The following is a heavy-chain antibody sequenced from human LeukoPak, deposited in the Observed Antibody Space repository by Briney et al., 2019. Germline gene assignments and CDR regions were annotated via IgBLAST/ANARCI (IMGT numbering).Heavy chain of an antibody. Sequence: PGGSLRLSCAASGFTFSGYWMSWVRQAPGKGLEWVANINLDGSVRHYVDSAWGRFTISRDSAKNSLYLQMNSLRAEDTALYYCATSDDSSGSDWGQGTLVTVSS. CDR1: GFTFSGYW. CDR2: INLDGSVR. CDR3: ATSDDSSGSD. J-gene: IGHJ4*02. D-gene: IGHD3-22*01. V-gene: IGHV3-7*01.